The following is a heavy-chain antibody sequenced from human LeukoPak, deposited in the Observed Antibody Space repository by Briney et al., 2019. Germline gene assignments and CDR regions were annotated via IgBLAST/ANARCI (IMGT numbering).Heavy chain of an antibody. V-gene: IGHV4-34*01. Sequence: PSETLSLTCAVSGGSFSGYYWSWIRQPPGKGLEWIGEINHSGSTNYNPSPKSRVTISVDTSKNHYSLKLSSVTAADTAVYYCARGRQQLVLGYYYYYYMDVWGKGTTVTVSS. J-gene: IGHJ6*03. CDR3: ARGRQQLVLGYYYYYYMDV. CDR2: INHSGST. CDR1: GGSFSGYY. D-gene: IGHD6-13*01.